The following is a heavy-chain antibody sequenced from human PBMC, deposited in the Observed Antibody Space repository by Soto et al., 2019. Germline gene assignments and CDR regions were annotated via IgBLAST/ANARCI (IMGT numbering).Heavy chain of an antibody. CDR1: GGSISSYY. J-gene: IGHJ4*02. V-gene: IGHV4-59*01. CDR2: IYYSGST. Sequence: KPSETLSLTCTVSGGSISSYYWSWIRQPPGKGLEWIGYIYYSGSTNYNPSLKSRVTISVDTSKNQFSPKLSSVTAADTAVYYCARGFGGSLDYWGQGTLVTVSS. D-gene: IGHD3-10*01. CDR3: ARGFGGSLDY.